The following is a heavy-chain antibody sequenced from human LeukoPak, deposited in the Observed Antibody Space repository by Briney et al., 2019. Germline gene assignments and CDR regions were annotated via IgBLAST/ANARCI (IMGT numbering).Heavy chain of an antibody. CDR1: GYTFTSYG. CDR3: AKGQSSGWYKNYFDY. J-gene: IGHJ4*02. CDR2: ISAYNGNT. D-gene: IGHD6-19*01. V-gene: IGHV1-18*01. Sequence: ASVKVSCKASGYTFTSYGISWVRQAPGQGLEWMGWISAYNGNTNYAQKFQGRVTMTRDMSTNTVYMELSSLRSEDTAVYYCAKGQSSGWYKNYFDYWGQGTLVTVSS.